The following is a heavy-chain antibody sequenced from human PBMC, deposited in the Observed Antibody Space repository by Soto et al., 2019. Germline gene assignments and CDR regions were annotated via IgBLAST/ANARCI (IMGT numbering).Heavy chain of an antibody. CDR2: INPNSGGT. CDR3: ARGNRAAAAGTYYYYGMDV. V-gene: IGHV1-2*02. D-gene: IGHD6-13*01. CDR1: GYTFTGYY. Sequence: QVQLVQSGAEVKKPGASVKVSRKASGYTFTGYYMHWVRQAPGQGLEWMGWINPNSGGTNYAQKFQGRVTMTRDTSISTAYMELSRLRSDDTAVYYCARGNRAAAAGTYYYYGMDVWGQGTTVTVSS. J-gene: IGHJ6*02.